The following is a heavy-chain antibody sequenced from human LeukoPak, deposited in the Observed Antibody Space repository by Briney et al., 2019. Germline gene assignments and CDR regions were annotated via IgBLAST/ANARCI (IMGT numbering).Heavy chain of an antibody. V-gene: IGHV3-9*01. CDR2: ITWNSGSI. Sequence: GGSLRLSCAASGFTFDDYAMHWVRQAPGKGLEWVSGITWNSGSIGYADSVKGRFIISRDNAKSSLYLQMNSLRAEDTALYYCVRDHIGSWYLGYFQHWGQGTLVTVSS. J-gene: IGHJ1*01. CDR1: GFTFDDYA. D-gene: IGHD6-13*01. CDR3: VRDHIGSWYLGYFQH.